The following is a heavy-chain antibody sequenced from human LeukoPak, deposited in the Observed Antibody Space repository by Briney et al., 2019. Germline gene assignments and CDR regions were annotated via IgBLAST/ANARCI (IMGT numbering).Heavy chain of an antibody. J-gene: IGHJ4*02. CDR2: IYYSGST. Sequence: SETLSLTCTVSGGSISSSSYYWGWIRQPPGKGQEWIGSIYYSGSTYYNPSLKSRVTISVDTSKNQFSLKLSSVTAADTAVYYCARQWLYYYDSSGYYYFPYFDYWGQGTLVTVSS. CDR3: ARQWLYYYDSSGYYYFPYFDY. D-gene: IGHD3-22*01. V-gene: IGHV4-39*01. CDR1: GGSISSSSYY.